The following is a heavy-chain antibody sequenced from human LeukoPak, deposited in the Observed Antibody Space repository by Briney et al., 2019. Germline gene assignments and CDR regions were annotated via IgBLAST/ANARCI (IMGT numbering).Heavy chain of an antibody. Sequence: PGGSLRLSCAASGFTFDDYAMHWVRQGPGKGLEWVSGISGNSGSIGYADSAKGRFTISRDNAKNSLYLQLNSLRAEDTALYYCAKDYSSSWSSTPDYWGQGTLVTVSS. D-gene: IGHD6-13*01. V-gene: IGHV3-9*01. J-gene: IGHJ4*02. CDR2: ISGNSGSI. CDR1: GFTFDDYA. CDR3: AKDYSSSWSSTPDY.